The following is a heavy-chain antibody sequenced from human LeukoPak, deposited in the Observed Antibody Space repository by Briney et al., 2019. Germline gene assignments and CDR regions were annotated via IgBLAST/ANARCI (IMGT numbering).Heavy chain of an antibody. V-gene: IGHV4-59*08. CDR1: GGSISTYY. Sequence: SETLSLTCTVSGGSISTYYWNWIRQPPGKGLEWIGYVHYSGSTNYNPSLKSRVTISVDTSKIQFSLKLNSVTAADTAVYYCARQDYSNYYGMDVWGQGTTVTVSS. CDR3: ARQDYSNYYGMDV. J-gene: IGHJ6*02. D-gene: IGHD4-11*01. CDR2: VHYSGST.